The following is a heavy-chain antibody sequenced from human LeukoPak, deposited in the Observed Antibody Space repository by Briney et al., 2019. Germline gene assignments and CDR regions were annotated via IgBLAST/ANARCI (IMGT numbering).Heavy chain of an antibody. CDR2: IKSKTDGGTT. J-gene: IGHJ4*02. D-gene: IGHD3-10*01. CDR1: GFTFSNAW. Sequence: RGGSLRLSCAASGFTFSNAWMSWVRQAPGKGLEWVGRIKSKTDGGTTDYAAPVKGRFTISRDDAKNTLYLQMNSLKTEDTAVYYCTTGRRGFYMVRGAIAPYYFDYWGQGTLVPVSS. CDR3: TTGRRGFYMVRGAIAPYYFDY. V-gene: IGHV3-15*01.